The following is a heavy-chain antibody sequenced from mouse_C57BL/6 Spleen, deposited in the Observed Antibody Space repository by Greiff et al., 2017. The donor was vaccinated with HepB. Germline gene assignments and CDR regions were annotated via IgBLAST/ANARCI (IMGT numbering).Heavy chain of an antibody. CDR2: IDPETGGT. V-gene: IGHV1-15*01. D-gene: IGHD2-10*02. Sequence: QVQLQQPGAELVKPGASVKMSCKASGYTFTSYWITWVKQTPVHGLEWIGAIDPETGGTAYNQKFKGKAILTADKSSSTAYMELRSLTSEDSAVYYCTRSYGYFDYWGQGTTLTVSS. CDR1: GYTFTSYW. CDR3: TRSYGYFDY. J-gene: IGHJ2*01.